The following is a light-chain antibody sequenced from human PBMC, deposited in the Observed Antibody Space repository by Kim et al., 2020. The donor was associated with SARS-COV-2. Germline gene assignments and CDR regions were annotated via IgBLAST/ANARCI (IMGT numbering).Light chain of an antibody. CDR3: HQFYLYPRT. J-gene: IGKJ1*01. Sequence: ASVGDRVTITCRASQDISNFLAWYQQDVGKAPKLLIYDASTLRSGVPSRFSGSGSGTDFTLTISSLQPEDFATYFCHQFYLYPRTFGQGTKVDIK. CDR1: QDISNF. V-gene: IGKV1-9*01. CDR2: DAS.